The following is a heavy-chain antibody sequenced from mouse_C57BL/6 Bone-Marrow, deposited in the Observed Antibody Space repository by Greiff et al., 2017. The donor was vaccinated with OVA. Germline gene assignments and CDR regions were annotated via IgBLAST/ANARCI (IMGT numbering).Heavy chain of an antibody. V-gene: IGHV5-9-1*02. CDR1: GFTFSSYA. Sequence: EVKVVESGEGLVKPGGSLKLSCAASGFTFSSYAMSWVRQTPERRLEWVAYISSGGDYIYYADTVKGRFTITRDNARNTLYLQMSSRKSEYTAMYYCKRGTDDSFYYAMDYWGQGTSVTVSS. CDR2: ISSGGDYI. D-gene: IGHD2-12*01. J-gene: IGHJ4*01. CDR3: KRGTDDSFYYAMDY.